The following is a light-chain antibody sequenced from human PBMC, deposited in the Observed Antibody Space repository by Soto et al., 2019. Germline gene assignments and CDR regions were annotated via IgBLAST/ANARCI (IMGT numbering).Light chain of an antibody. CDR3: QQYXNWPPIT. CDR2: GAS. CDR1: QSVSSRY. J-gene: IGKJ5*01. V-gene: IGKV3-20*01. Sequence: ELGVTQSAGPLSLSPWERATLACRASQSVSSRYLACDQQKPGQAPRLLSYGASSRATGIPDRFSGSGSGTDFTLTISRLEPEDFAVYYCQQYXNWPPITFGQGTQLEIK.